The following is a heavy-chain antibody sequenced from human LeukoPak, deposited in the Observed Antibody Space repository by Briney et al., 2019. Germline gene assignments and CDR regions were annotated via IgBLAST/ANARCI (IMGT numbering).Heavy chain of an antibody. D-gene: IGHD1-14*01. J-gene: IGHJ4*02. V-gene: IGHV1-2*02. Sequence: ASVKVSCKASGYTFTGHYLHWVRQAPGQGLEWMGWINPNSGVTNYAQKFQGRVTMTRDTSISTAYMELSRLTSDDTAVYYCARDEPDYWGQGTLVTVSS. CDR3: ARDEPDY. CDR1: GYTFTGHY. CDR2: INPNSGVT.